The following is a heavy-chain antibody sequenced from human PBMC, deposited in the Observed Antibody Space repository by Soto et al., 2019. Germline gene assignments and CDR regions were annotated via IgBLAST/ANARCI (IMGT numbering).Heavy chain of an antibody. D-gene: IGHD3-10*01. J-gene: IGHJ4*02. CDR1: GYAFTNYG. CDR2: ISAHNGNT. Sequence: QVHLVQSGAEVKKPGASVKVSCKVSGYAFTNYGITWVRQAPGQGLEWMGWISAHNGNTNYAQKLQGRVTVTRDTSTSTAYMELRSLRSDDTAVYYCERGRYGAYWGQGALVTVSS. CDR3: ERGRYGAY. V-gene: IGHV1-18*01.